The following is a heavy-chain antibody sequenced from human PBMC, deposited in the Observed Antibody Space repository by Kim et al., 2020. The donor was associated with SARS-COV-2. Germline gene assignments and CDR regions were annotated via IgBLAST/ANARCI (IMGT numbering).Heavy chain of an antibody. D-gene: IGHD6-13*01. CDR1: GFTFSSYS. J-gene: IGHJ4*02. V-gene: IGHV3-21*04. Sequence: GGSLRLSCAASGFTFSSYSMNWVRQAPGKGLEWVSSISSSSSYIYYADSVKGRFTISRDNAKNSLYLQMNSLRAEDTAVYYCARVPHSSWSYFDYWGQGTLVSVSS. CDR3: ARVPHSSWSYFDY. CDR2: ISSSSSYI.